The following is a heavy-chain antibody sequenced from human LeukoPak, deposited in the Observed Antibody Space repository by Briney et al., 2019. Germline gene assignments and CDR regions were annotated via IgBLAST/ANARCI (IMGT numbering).Heavy chain of an antibody. V-gene: IGHV3-23*01. CDR2: ITGSGGST. Sequence: PGGSLRLSCAASGFTFSSYGMTWVRQAPGKGLEWVSAITGSGGSTYYADSVKGRSAISRDNAKNSLYLQMNSLRADDTAVYYCARNFDSSGYPFDYWGQGTLVTVSS. D-gene: IGHD3-22*01. CDR3: ARNFDSSGYPFDY. J-gene: IGHJ4*02. CDR1: GFTFSSYG.